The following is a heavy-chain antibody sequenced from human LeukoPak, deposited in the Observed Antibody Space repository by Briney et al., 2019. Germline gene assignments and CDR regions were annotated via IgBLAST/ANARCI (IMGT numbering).Heavy chain of an antibody. CDR2: IWYDGSNK. CDR3: ARAERGGLPHCDY. J-gene: IGHJ4*02. D-gene: IGHD3-16*01. Sequence: PGGSLRLSCAASGFTFSSYGMHWVRQAPGKGLEWVAVIWYDGSNKYYADSVKGRFTISRDNSKNTLYLQMNSLRAEDTAVYYCARAERGGLPHCDYWGQGTLVTVSS. CDR1: GFTFSSYG. V-gene: IGHV3-33*01.